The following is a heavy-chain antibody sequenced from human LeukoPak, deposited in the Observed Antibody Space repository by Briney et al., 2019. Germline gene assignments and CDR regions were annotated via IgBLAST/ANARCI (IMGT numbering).Heavy chain of an antibody. CDR2: IYYSGST. D-gene: IGHD3-22*01. J-gene: IGHJ5*02. CDR3: ARLPDSSGYYYGGNWFDP. V-gene: IGHV4-39*01. CDR1: GGSISSSSYS. Sequence: PSETLSLTCTVSGGSISSSSYSWGWIRQPPGKGLEWIGSIYYSGSTYYNPSLKSRVTISVDTSKNQFSLKLSSVTAADTAVYYCARLPDSSGYYYGGNWFDPWGQGTLVTVSS.